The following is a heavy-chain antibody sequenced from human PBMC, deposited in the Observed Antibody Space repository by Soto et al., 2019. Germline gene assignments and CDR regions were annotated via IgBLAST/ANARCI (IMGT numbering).Heavy chain of an antibody. CDR3: AREGAGTTPGWFEP. D-gene: IGHD1-7*01. V-gene: IGHV4-31*03. J-gene: IGHJ5*02. CDR1: GASITSVGCS. CDR2: VYHSGTT. Sequence: QVQLQESGPGLVKPSQTLSLTCTVSGASITSVGCSWTWIRQHPGKGLEWIGYVYHSGTTYYNPSLKSRASISVDTSKSKFYLRLTSVTAADTAIYYCAREGAGTTPGWFEPWGQGTLVNVSS.